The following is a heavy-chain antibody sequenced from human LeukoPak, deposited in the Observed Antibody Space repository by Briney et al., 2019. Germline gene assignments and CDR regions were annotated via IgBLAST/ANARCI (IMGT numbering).Heavy chain of an antibody. J-gene: IGHJ4*02. V-gene: IGHV4-61*02. D-gene: IGHD1-26*01. CDR1: SGSISSGSYY. Sequence: SETLSLTCTVSSGSISSGSYYWSWIRQPAGKGLEWIGRIYTSGCTNYNPSLKSRVTISVDTSKNQFSLKLSSVTAADTAVYYCARETAWELPNRIDYWGQGTLVTVSS. CDR3: ARETAWELPNRIDY. CDR2: IYTSGCT.